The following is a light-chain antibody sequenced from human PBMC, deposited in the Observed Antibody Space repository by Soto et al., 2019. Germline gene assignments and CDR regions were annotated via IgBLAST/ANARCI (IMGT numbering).Light chain of an antibody. V-gene: IGKV1-9*01. J-gene: IGKJ4*01. CDR2: TAS. CDR1: QGISSY. Sequence: QLTQSPSSLSASVGDRVSITCRASQGISSYLAWYQQKPGRAPKLLIHTASTLQSEVPSRFSGSGSGTDFTLTISSLQPEHFATYYCQQFNSYPLTFGGGTKVDIK. CDR3: QQFNSYPLT.